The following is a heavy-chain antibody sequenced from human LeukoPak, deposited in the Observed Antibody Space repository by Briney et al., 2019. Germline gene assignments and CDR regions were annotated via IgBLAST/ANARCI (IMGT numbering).Heavy chain of an antibody. CDR2: IIPILGIA. Sequence: ASVKVSCKGSGGTFSTYAIMWAREAPGQGLEWMGRIIPILGIANYAQKFQGRVTITADKSTSTAYMELSSLRSEDTAVYYCARDAVVVVAATPFDYWGQGTLVTVSS. CDR1: GGTFSTYA. V-gene: IGHV1-69*04. J-gene: IGHJ4*02. CDR3: ARDAVVVVAATPFDY. D-gene: IGHD2-15*01.